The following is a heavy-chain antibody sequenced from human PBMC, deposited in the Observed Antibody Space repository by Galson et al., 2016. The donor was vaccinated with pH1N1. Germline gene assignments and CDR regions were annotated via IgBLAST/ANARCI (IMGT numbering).Heavy chain of an antibody. Sequence: ETLSLTCAVYGGSFSDYFWRWVRQPPGKGLEWIGEINQSGSTHYNPTLKSRVTISEDTSRNQLSLKLRSVTAADTAVYYCARWEITTVTKFDYWGQGTLVTVSS. J-gene: IGHJ4*02. CDR3: ARWEITTVTKFDY. V-gene: IGHV4-34*01. CDR1: GGSFSDYF. D-gene: IGHD4-17*01. CDR2: INQSGST.